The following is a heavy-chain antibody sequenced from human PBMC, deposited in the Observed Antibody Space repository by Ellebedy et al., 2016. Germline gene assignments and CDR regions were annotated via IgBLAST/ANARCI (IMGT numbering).Heavy chain of an antibody. V-gene: IGHV3-33*08. Sequence: GGSLRLXCVASGYTFSDYSMHWVRQAPGKGLEWVAVIWYDGSNKYYADSVKGRFTISRDNAKNTLYLQMNSLRAEDTALYYCARDQDGKGSTSDYWGQGTLVTVSP. D-gene: IGHD1-14*01. CDR2: IWYDGSNK. J-gene: IGHJ4*02. CDR3: ARDQDGKGSTSDY. CDR1: GYTFSDYS.